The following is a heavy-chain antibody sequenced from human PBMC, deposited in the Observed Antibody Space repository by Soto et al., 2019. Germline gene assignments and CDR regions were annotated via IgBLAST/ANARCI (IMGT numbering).Heavy chain of an antibody. CDR3: AVLTTVTEVDY. Sequence: EVQLLESGGGLVQPGGSRRLSCAASGFMFSSYVMSWVRQAPGKGLEWVSGISGSGSRTYYADPVKGRFSISRDNSKNTLFLQMNSLRVEDTAVYYCAVLTTVTEVDYWGQGTLVIVPS. CDR2: ISGSGSRT. J-gene: IGHJ4*02. CDR1: GFMFSSYV. D-gene: IGHD4-17*01. V-gene: IGHV3-23*01.